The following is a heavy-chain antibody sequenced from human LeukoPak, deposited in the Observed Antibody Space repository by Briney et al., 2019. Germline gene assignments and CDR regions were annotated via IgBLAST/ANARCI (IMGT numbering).Heavy chain of an antibody. CDR2: ITTSGGST. V-gene: IGHV3-23*01. CDR3: AIMHGYYDGSGYWVQ. D-gene: IGHD3-22*01. J-gene: IGHJ4*02. CDR1: GFTFSSYA. Sequence: GGTLRLSCAASGFTFSSYAMCWVRQAPGKGLEWVSFITTSGGSTSYADSVKGRFTISRDNPRNTLYMQMNSLRDEDTAVYYCAIMHGYYDGSGYWVQWGQGTLVTVSS.